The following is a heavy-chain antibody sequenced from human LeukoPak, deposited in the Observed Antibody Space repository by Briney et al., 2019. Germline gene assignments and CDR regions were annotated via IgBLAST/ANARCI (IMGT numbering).Heavy chain of an antibody. Sequence: GGSLRLSCAASGFTFSSYSMNWVRQAPGKGLEWVSSISSSSSYIYYADSVKGRFTISRDNAKNSLCLQMNSLRAEDTAVYYCARGRRYSGYVTDHWGQGTLVTVSS. CDR3: ARGRRYSGYVTDH. D-gene: IGHD5-12*01. CDR2: ISSSSSYI. V-gene: IGHV3-21*01. J-gene: IGHJ4*02. CDR1: GFTFSSYS.